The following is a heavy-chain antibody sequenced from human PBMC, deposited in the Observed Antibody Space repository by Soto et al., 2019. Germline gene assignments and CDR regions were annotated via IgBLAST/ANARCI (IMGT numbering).Heavy chain of an antibody. J-gene: IGHJ4*02. CDR2: IYPDDSDT. CDR1: GYRFTNYW. Sequence: PGESLKISCQASGYRFTNYWIDWVRQMPGKGLERLGIIYPDDSDTRYSPSFQGQVTISVDKSISTAYLQWSSLKASDTAIYYCARQEYNGPLPFDYWGPGTLVTVSS. V-gene: IGHV5-51*01. D-gene: IGHD5-12*01. CDR3: ARQEYNGPLPFDY.